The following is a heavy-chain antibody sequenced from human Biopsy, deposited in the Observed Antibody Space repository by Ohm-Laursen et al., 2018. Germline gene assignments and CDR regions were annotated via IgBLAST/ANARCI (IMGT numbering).Heavy chain of an antibody. CDR3: AKASRNYYDSTGYYFDY. Sequence: SLRLSCAASGFTFSSYAMNWVRQAPGRGLEWVSGITGSGDGAYYADSMRGRFTIARDNSRNTLYLQMNSLRADDTAVYYCAKASRNYYDSTGYYFDYRGQGTLVTVSS. D-gene: IGHD3-22*01. V-gene: IGHV3-23*01. J-gene: IGHJ4*02. CDR2: ITGSGDGA. CDR1: GFTFSSYA.